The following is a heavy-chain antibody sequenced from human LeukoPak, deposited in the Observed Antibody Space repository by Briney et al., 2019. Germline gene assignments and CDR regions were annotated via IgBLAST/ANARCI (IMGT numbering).Heavy chain of an antibody. D-gene: IGHD3-22*01. J-gene: IGHJ3*02. CDR3: TRVKGYYDSSGYYKAHAFDI. V-gene: IGHV4-59*01. CDR2: IYYSGST. Sequence: SETLSLTCTVSGGSISSFYWSWIRQPPGKGLECIGYIYYSGSTNYNPSLKSRFTISVDTSKNQFSLKLSSVTAADTAVYYCTRVKGYYDSSGYYKAHAFDIWGQGTMVTVSS. CDR1: GGSISSFY.